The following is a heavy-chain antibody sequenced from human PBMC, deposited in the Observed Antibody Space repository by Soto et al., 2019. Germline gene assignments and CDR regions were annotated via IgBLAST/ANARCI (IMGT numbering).Heavy chain of an antibody. CDR2: LSDSGGST. J-gene: IGHJ4*02. Sequence: PGGSLRLSCAASGFTFSNYAMNWVRQAPGKGLEWISFLSDSGGSTYYADSVKGRFTISRDNSKNTLYLQMNSLRAEDTAVYFCAKEYSGYDSYFDYWGQGTLVTVSS. CDR3: AKEYSGYDSYFDY. CDR1: GFTFSNYA. V-gene: IGHV3-23*01. D-gene: IGHD5-12*01.